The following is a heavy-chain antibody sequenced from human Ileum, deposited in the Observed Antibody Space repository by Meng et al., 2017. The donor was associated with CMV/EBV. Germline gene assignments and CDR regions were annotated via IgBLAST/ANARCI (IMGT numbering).Heavy chain of an antibody. V-gene: IGHV4-38-2*02. CDR1: GYSISSGYY. Sequence: SETLSLTCTVSGYSISSGYYWDWIRQPPGKGLEWIGSIYHSGSTYCNPSLKSRVTISVDTSKNQFSLKLSSVTAADTAVYYCARALLYCSSTSCHGMDVWGQGTTVTVSS. CDR3: ARALLYCSSTSCHGMDV. CDR2: IYHSGST. J-gene: IGHJ6*02. D-gene: IGHD2-2*01.